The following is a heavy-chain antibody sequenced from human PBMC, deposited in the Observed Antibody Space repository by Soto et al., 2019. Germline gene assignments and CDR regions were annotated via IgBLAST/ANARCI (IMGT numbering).Heavy chain of an antibody. CDR2: INPSGGST. CDR3: AKDCPHYDFWSGPPLVYYYYGMDV. CDR1: GYTFTSYY. D-gene: IGHD3-3*01. J-gene: IGHJ6*02. V-gene: IGHV1-46*01. Sequence: ASVKVFCKASGYTFTSYYMHWVRQAPGQGLEWMGIINPSGGSTRYAQKFQGRVTMTRDTSTSTVYMELNSLRAEDTAVYYCAKDCPHYDFWSGPPLVYYYYGMDVWGQGTTVTVSS.